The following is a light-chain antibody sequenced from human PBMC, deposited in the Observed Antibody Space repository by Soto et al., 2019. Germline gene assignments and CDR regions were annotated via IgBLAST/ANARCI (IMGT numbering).Light chain of an antibody. CDR2: GAS. J-gene: IGKJ1*01. CDR3: HQYGTSPRT. Sequence: EIVLTQSPGTLSLSPGERATLSCRASQSITSSNLAWYQQKPGQAPRLLIYGASSRATGIPDRFSGSGSGTDFTLTISRPEPEDFAVYYCHQYGTSPRTFGQGTKVEIK. V-gene: IGKV3-20*01. CDR1: QSITSSN.